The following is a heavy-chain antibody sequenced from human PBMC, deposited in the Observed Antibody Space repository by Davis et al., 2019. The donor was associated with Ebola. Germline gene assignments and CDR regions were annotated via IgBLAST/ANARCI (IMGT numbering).Heavy chain of an antibody. V-gene: IGHV3-53*04. CDR2: IYSGGST. CDR1: GFTFSSYA. CDR3: ARSNSGSYFDY. Sequence: PGGSLRLSCAASGFTFSSYAMHWVRQAPGKGLEWVSVIYSGGSTYYADSVKGRFTISRHNSKNTLYLQMNSLRAEDTAVYYCARSNSGSYFDYWGQGTLVTVSS. D-gene: IGHD1-26*01. J-gene: IGHJ4*02.